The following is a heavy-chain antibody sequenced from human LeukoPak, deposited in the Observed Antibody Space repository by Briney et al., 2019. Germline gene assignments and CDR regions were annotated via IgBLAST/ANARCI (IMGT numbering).Heavy chain of an antibody. CDR3: ARLTPRTMPSNWFDP. CDR2: ISSSSSTI. CDR1: GFTFSSYS. D-gene: IGHD2-2*01. Sequence: SGGSLRLSCAASGFTFSSYSMNWVRQAPGKGLEWVSYISSSSSTIYYADSVKGRFTISRDNAKNSLYLQMNSLRAEDTAVYYCARLTPRTMPSNWFDPWGQGTLVTVSS. J-gene: IGHJ5*02. V-gene: IGHV3-48*01.